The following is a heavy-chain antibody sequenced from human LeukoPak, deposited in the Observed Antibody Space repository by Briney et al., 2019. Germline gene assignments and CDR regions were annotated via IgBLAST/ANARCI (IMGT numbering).Heavy chain of an antibody. CDR3: ARVLWFGEIYGMDV. Sequence: ASVKVSCKASGYTFTGYYMHWVRQAPGQGLEWMGWINPNSGGTNYAQKFQGRVTMTRDTSISTAYMELSRLRSDDTAVYYCARVLWFGEIYGMDVWGQGTTVTVSS. J-gene: IGHJ6*02. V-gene: IGHV1-2*02. CDR2: INPNSGGT. CDR1: GYTFTGYY. D-gene: IGHD3-10*01.